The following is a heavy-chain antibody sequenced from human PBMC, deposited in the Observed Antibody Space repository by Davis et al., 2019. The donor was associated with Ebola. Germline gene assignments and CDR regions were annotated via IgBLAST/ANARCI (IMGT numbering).Heavy chain of an antibody. J-gene: IGHJ4*02. Sequence: GESLKISCAASGFTFSSYAMHWVRQAPGKGLEWVAVISYDGSNKYYADSVKGRFTISRDNSKNTLYLQMNSLRAEDTAVYYCARDSEGGYVGYWGQGILVTVSS. CDR2: ISYDGSNK. CDR1: GFTFSSYA. V-gene: IGHV3-30-3*01. CDR3: ARDSEGGYVGY. D-gene: IGHD5-12*01.